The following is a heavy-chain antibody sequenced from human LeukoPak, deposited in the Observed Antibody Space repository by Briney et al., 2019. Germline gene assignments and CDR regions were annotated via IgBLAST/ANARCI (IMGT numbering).Heavy chain of an antibody. V-gene: IGHV3-48*03. CDR1: VFTFSIYE. Sequence: GGPLRLSCAASVFTFSIYEMQGLRQAPGKALERFSYISSRGSSIYNAESMKGRFTISRDNATNSLYLQMNSLRAEDTAVYYCAREFGSAGGYGMDVWGQGTTVTVSS. J-gene: IGHJ6*02. CDR3: AREFGSAGGYGMDV. CDR2: ISSRGSSI. D-gene: IGHD3-10*01.